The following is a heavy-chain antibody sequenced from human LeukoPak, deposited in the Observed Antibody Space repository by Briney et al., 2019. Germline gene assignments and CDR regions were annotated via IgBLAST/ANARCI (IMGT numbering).Heavy chain of an antibody. Sequence: GGSLRLPCAASGFTFSSYSMNWVRQAPGKGLEWVSSISSSSSSYIYYADSVKGRFTISRDNAKNSLYLQMNSLRAEDTAVYYCARDQSSGWAGGKWFDPWGQGTLVTVSS. J-gene: IGHJ5*02. CDR1: GFTFSSYS. V-gene: IGHV3-21*01. CDR3: ARDQSSGWAGGKWFDP. D-gene: IGHD6-19*01. CDR2: ISSSSSSYI.